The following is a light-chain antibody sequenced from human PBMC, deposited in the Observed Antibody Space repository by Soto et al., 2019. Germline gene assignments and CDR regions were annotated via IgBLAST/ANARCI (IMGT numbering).Light chain of an antibody. CDR2: DAS. CDR3: QQYGTSART. CDR1: QSVDSN. V-gene: IGKV3-15*01. Sequence: EIVMTQSPATLSVSPGERATLSCRASQSVDSNLAWYQQKPGQPPRLLIYDASTRATGIPARISGSGSGTEFTLTISSLQSEDFAVYYCQQYGTSARTFGQGTKVDIK. J-gene: IGKJ1*01.